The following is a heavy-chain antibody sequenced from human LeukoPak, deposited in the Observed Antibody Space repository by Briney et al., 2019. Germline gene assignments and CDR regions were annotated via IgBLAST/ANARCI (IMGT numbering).Heavy chain of an antibody. CDR2: ISNSDGST. Sequence: PGGSLRLSCAGSGFTFSNYAVSWVRQAPGKGLAWVSAISNSDGSTQYADSVRGRFTISRDNVKNSLCLQMNSLRAEDTAVYYCARDSITIFRVVPPGYWGQGTLVTVSS. CDR3: ARDSITIFRVVPPGY. CDR1: GFTFSNYA. D-gene: IGHD3-3*01. J-gene: IGHJ4*02. V-gene: IGHV3-23*01.